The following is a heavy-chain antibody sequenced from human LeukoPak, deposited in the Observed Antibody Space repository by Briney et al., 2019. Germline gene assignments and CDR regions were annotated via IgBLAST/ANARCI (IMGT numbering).Heavy chain of an antibody. CDR2: TSSSGSTI. J-gene: IGHJ4*02. CDR3: AREGAPAIAARPIGY. V-gene: IGHV3-11*04. D-gene: IGHD6-6*01. Sequence: GGSLRLSCAASGFTFSDYYMSWIRQAPGKGLEWVSYTSSSGSTIYYADSVKGRFTISRDNAKNSLYLQMNSLRAEDTAVYYCAREGAPAIAARPIGYWGQGTLVTVSS. CDR1: GFTFSDYY.